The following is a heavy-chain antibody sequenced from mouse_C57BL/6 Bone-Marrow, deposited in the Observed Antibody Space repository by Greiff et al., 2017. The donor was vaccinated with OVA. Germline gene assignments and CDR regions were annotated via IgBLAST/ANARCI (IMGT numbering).Heavy chain of an antibody. CDR3: ARSYYYGSSGWYFDV. CDR2: ILPSIGRT. D-gene: IGHD1-1*01. J-gene: IGHJ1*03. CDR1: DSEVFPIAY. Sequence: QVQLKQSGSELRSPGSSVKLSCKDFDSEVFPIAYMSWVRQKPGHGFEWIGGILPSIGRTIYGEKFEDKATLDADTLSNTAYLELNSLTSEDSAIYYCARSYYYGSSGWYFDVWGTGTTVTVSS. V-gene: IGHV15-2*01.